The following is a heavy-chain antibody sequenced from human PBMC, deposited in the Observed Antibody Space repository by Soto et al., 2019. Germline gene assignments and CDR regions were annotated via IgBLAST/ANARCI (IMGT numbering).Heavy chain of an antibody. Sequence: SETLSLTCTVSGGSITSDYSCWSWIRQPPGKGLEWIGHIYYSGTTNYNPSLRSQVTISVDTSKNHFSLTLSSVSAADTAVYYCARDHGRYSYADWGQGTLVTVS. CDR3: ARDHGRYSYAD. V-gene: IGHV4-61*03. J-gene: IGHJ4*02. CDR1: GGSITSDYSC. D-gene: IGHD5-18*01. CDR2: IYYSGTT.